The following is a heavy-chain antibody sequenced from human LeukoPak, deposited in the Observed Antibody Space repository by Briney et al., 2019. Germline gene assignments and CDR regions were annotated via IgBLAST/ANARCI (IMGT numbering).Heavy chain of an antibody. CDR3: ARTTVTTVDY. CDR2: IYYSGST. J-gene: IGHJ4*02. CDR1: GGSISSYY. Sequence: PSETLSLTCTVSGGSISSYYWSWIRQPPGKGLEWIGYIYYSGSTNYNPSLKSRVTVSVDTSKNQFSLKLSSVTAADTAVYYCARTTVTTVDYRGQGTLVTVSS. D-gene: IGHD4-17*01. V-gene: IGHV4-59*01.